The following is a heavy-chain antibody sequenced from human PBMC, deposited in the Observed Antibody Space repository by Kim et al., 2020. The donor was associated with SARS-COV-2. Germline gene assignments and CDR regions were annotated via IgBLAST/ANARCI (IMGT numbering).Heavy chain of an antibody. J-gene: IGHJ4*02. D-gene: IGHD5-12*01. Sequence: GGSLRLSCAASGFAFSSYWMHWVRQAPGKGLVWVSRINSDGSSTSYADSVKGRFTISRDNAKNTLYLQMNSLRAEDTAVYYCAREPHSYSGYGTLDYWGQGTLVTVSS. CDR3: AREPHSYSGYGTLDY. V-gene: IGHV3-74*01. CDR1: GFAFSSYW. CDR2: INSDGSST.